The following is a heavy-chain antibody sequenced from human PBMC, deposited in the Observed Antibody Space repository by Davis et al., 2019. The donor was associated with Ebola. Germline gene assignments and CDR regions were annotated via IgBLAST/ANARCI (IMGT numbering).Heavy chain of an antibody. CDR1: GYTFTRYG. D-gene: IGHD6-13*01. CDR3: ARDRGMIAAAGHFDY. Sequence: ASVKVSCKASGYTFTRYGISWVRQAPGQGLEWMGWISAYNGNTNYAQKLQGRVTMTTDTSTSTAYMELRSLRSDDTAVYYCARDRGMIAAAGHFDYWGQGTLVTVSS. CDR2: ISAYNGNT. V-gene: IGHV1-18*01. J-gene: IGHJ4*02.